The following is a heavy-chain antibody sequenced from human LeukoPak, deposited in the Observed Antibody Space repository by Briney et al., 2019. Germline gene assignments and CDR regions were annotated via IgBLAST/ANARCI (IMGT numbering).Heavy chain of an antibody. CDR2: ISGSGGST. D-gene: IGHD6-13*01. Sequence: GGSLRLSCAASGFTFSSYAMSWVRQAPGKGLEWVSAISGSGGSTYYADSVKGRFTISRDNSKNTLYLQMNSLRAEDTAVYYCAKVRLRYSSREYFDYWGQGTLVTVSS. CDR3: AKVRLRYSSREYFDY. J-gene: IGHJ4*02. CDR1: GFTFSSYA. V-gene: IGHV3-23*01.